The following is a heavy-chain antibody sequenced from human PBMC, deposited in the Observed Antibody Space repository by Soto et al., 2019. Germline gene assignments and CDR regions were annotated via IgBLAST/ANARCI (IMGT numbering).Heavy chain of an antibody. CDR1: GFTFSSYA. V-gene: IGHV3-30-3*01. CDR2: ISYDGSNK. Sequence: PGGSLRLSCAASGFTFSSYAMHWVRQAPGKGLEWVAVISYDGSNKYYADSVKGRFTISRDNSKNTLYLQMNSLRAEDTAVYYCAREGWEPHGAFDIWGQGTMVTVSS. D-gene: IGHD1-26*01. J-gene: IGHJ3*02. CDR3: AREGWEPHGAFDI.